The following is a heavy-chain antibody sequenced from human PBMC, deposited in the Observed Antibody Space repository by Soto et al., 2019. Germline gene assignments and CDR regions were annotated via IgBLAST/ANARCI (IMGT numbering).Heavy chain of an antibody. CDR3: ARDRVVVVVPAAAYLNWFDP. Sequence: ASVKVSCKASGYTFTSYGISWVRQAPGQGLEWMGWISAYNGNTNYAQKLQGRVTMTTDTSTSTAYMELRSLRSDDTAVYYCARDRVVVVVPAAAYLNWFDPWGQGTLVTVS. D-gene: IGHD2-2*01. CDR2: ISAYNGNT. J-gene: IGHJ5*02. CDR1: GYTFTSYG. V-gene: IGHV1-18*01.